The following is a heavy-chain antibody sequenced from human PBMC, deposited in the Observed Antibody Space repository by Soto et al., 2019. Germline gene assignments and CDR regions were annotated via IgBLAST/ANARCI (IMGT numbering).Heavy chain of an antibody. D-gene: IGHD3-16*01. CDR1: GGSFSGYY. V-gene: IGHV4-34*01. Sequence: SETLSLTCAVYGGSFSGYYWTWIRQPPGKGLEWIGEINHGGSTNYNPSLKSRVTISADTSKNQVSLRLSAVTAADTAVYYCARDQGGGYDYYYYMDVWGKGTTVTVSS. CDR2: INHGGST. J-gene: IGHJ6*03. CDR3: ARDQGGGYDYYYYMDV.